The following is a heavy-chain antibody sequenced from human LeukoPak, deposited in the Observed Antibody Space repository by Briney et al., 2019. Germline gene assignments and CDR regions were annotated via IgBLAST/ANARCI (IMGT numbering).Heavy chain of an antibody. J-gene: IGHJ3*02. V-gene: IGHV3-15*04. CDR3: ARYNWNDDAFDI. D-gene: IGHD1-20*01. CDR1: GFSFSDAW. Sequence: GGSLRLSCAASGFSFSDAWMSWVRQIPGKGLEWVGRIESKTDGGTTDYAAPVKGRFTISRDDSTNTLYLQMNSLRAEDTAVYYCARYNWNDDAFDIWGQGTMVTVSS. CDR2: IESKTDGGTT.